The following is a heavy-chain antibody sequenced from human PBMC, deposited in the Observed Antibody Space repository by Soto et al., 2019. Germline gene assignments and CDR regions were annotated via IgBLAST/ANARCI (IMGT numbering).Heavy chain of an antibody. CDR3: ARQYYDFWSGYSPSGYYFDY. CDR1: GYSFTSYW. CDR2: IYPGDSDT. Sequence: PGESLKISCKGSGYSFTSYWIGWVRQMPGKGLEWMGIIYPGDSDTRYSPSFQDQVTISADKSISTAYPQWSSLKASDTAMYYCARQYYDFWSGYSPSGYYFDYWGQGTLVTVSS. V-gene: IGHV5-51*01. D-gene: IGHD3-3*01. J-gene: IGHJ4*02.